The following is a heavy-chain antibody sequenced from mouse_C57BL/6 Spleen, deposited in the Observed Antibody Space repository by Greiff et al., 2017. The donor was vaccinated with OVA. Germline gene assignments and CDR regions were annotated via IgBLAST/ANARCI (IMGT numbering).Heavy chain of an antibody. V-gene: IGHV5-9-1*02. J-gene: IGHJ1*03. CDR3: TRDRARSHWYFDV. CDR2: ISSGGDYI. Sequence: EVQVVESGEGLVKPGGSLKLSCAASGFTFSSYAMSWVRQTPEQRLEWVAYISSGGDYIYYADTVKGRFTISRDNARNTRYLHMSSLTSEDTAMYYCTRDRARSHWYFDVWGTGTTVTVSS. D-gene: IGHD1-1*01. CDR1: GFTFSSYA.